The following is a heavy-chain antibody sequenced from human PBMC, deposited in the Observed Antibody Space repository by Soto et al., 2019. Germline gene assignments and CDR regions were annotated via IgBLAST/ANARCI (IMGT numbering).Heavy chain of an antibody. Sequence: GGSLRLSCAASGFTFSSYAMSWVRQAPGKGLEWVSAISGSGGSTYYADSVKGRFTISRDNSKNTLYLQMNSLRAEDTAVYYCARRAEGYCSGGSCYGFDYWGQGTLVTVSS. D-gene: IGHD2-15*01. V-gene: IGHV3-23*01. CDR1: GFTFSSYA. J-gene: IGHJ4*02. CDR2: ISGSGGST. CDR3: ARRAEGYCSGGSCYGFDY.